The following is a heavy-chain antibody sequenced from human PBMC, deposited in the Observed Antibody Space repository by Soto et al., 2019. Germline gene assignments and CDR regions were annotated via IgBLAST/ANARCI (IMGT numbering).Heavy chain of an antibody. CDR3: ARDRGIAARPVGWFDP. J-gene: IGHJ5*02. D-gene: IGHD6-6*01. Sequence: GSLRLSCAASGFTFSSYSMNWVRQAPGKGLEWVSSISSSSSYIYYADSVKGRFTISRDNAKNSLYLQMNSLRAEDTAVYYCARDRGIAARPVGWFDPWGQGTLVTVSS. V-gene: IGHV3-21*01. CDR1: GFTFSSYS. CDR2: ISSSSSYI.